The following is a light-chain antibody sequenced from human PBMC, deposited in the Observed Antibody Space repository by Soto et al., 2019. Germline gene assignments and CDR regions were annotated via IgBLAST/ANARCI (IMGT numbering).Light chain of an antibody. CDR2: QDS. CDR1: KLGDKY. J-gene: IGLJ2*01. CDR3: QAWDSRTVV. Sequence: SYELTQPPSVSVSPGQTASITCSGDKLGDKYACWYQQKPGQSPVLGIYQDSKRPSGIPERFSGSNSGNTATLTISGTQAMDEADYYCQAWDSRTVVFGGGTKLTVL. V-gene: IGLV3-1*01.